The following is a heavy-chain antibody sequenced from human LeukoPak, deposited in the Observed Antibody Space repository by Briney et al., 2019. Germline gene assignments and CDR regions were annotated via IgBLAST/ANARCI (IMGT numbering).Heavy chain of an antibody. CDR3: VKDHGDPEY. Sequence: GGSLRLSCAASGFTFSSYGMHWVRQAPGKGLEWVAVISYDGSNKYYADSVKGRFTISRDNSKNTLYLQMNRLRAEDTAVYYCVKDHGDPEYWGQGTLVTVSS. CDR1: GFTFSSYG. J-gene: IGHJ4*02. V-gene: IGHV3-30*18. D-gene: IGHD4-17*01. CDR2: ISYDGSNK.